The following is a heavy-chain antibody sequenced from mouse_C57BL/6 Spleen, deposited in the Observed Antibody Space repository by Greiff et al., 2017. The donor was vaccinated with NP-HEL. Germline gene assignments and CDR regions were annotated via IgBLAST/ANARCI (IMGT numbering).Heavy chain of an antibody. Sequence: QVQLQQSGPELVKPGASVKLSCKASGYTFTSYDINWVKQRPGQGLEWIGWIYPRDGSTKYNEKFKGKATLTVDTSSSTAYMELHSLTSEDSAVYFGARAPTIYYDYESYFDYWGQGTTLTVSS. CDR3: ARAPTIYYDYESYFDY. D-gene: IGHD2-4*01. J-gene: IGHJ2*01. CDR1: GYTFTSYD. CDR2: IYPRDGST. V-gene: IGHV1-85*01.